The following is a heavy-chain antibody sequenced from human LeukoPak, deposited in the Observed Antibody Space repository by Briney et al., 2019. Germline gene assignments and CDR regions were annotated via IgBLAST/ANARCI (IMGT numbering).Heavy chain of an antibody. CDR3: ARTILYCSGGSCYYNWFDP. CDR1: GGTFSSYA. J-gene: IGHJ5*02. CDR2: IIPIFGTA. V-gene: IGHV1-69*13. D-gene: IGHD2-15*01. Sequence: SVTVSCKASGGTFSSYAISWVQQAPGQGIEWMGGIIPIFGTANYAQKFQGRVTITADESTSTAYMELSSLRSEDTAVYYCARTILYCSGGSCYYNWFDPWGQGTLVTVSS.